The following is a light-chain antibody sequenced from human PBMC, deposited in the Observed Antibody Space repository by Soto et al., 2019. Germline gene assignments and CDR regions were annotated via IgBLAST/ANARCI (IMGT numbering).Light chain of an antibody. V-gene: IGKV1-5*01. J-gene: IGKJ2*01. CDR2: DVF. CDR1: QSNTYW. Sequence: GDRVTITCRASQSNTYWLAWYQQKPGRAPKLLIYDVFNLQSGVPSRFSGSGSGTEFTLTISSLQPDDSATYYCQQYHSFSFTFGQGTKLEIK. CDR3: QQYHSFSFT.